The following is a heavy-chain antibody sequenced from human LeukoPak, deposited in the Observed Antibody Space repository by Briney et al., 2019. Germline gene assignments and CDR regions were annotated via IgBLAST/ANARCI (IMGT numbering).Heavy chain of an antibody. D-gene: IGHD6-19*01. CDR1: GFTFSSYA. J-gene: IGHJ5*02. Sequence: GSLRLSCAASGFTFSSYAMSWVRQAPGKGLEWVSAISGSGGSTYYADSVKGRFTISRDNSKSTLYLQMNSLRAEDTAVYYCAKSIAVAGTSNWFDPWGQGTLVTVSS. CDR3: AKSIAVAGTSNWFDP. V-gene: IGHV3-23*01. CDR2: ISGSGGST.